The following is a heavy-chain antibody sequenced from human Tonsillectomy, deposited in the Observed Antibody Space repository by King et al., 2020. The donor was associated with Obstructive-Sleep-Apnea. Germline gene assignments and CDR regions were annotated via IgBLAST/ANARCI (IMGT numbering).Heavy chain of an antibody. D-gene: IGHD5-12*01. CDR2: IIPVLGIA. Sequence: QLVQSGAEVKKPGSSVKVSCKSSGGTFSSSALSWVRQAPGQGLQWMGRIIPVLGIANYAENFQGRVTITADSSTSTAYMELSSLRSDDTAVYYCASGRNSGYETPLDIWGQGTRVTVSS. CDR3: ASGRNSGYETPLDI. J-gene: IGHJ4*02. CDR1: GGTFSSSA. V-gene: IGHV1-69*04.